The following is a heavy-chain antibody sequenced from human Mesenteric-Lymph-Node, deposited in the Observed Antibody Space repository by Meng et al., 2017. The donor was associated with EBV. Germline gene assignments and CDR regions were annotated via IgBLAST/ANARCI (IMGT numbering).Heavy chain of an antibody. CDR2: INHSGST. Sequence: QVPLQQWGAGLLQPSETLSLTCAVYGGSFSGYYWSWIRQPPGKGLEWIGEINHSGSTNYNPSLKSRVTISVDTSKNQFSLKLSSVTAADTAVYYCARRGKVGAGYWGQGTLVTVSS. D-gene: IGHD1-26*01. V-gene: IGHV4-34*01. CDR1: GGSFSGYY. J-gene: IGHJ4*02. CDR3: ARRGKVGAGY.